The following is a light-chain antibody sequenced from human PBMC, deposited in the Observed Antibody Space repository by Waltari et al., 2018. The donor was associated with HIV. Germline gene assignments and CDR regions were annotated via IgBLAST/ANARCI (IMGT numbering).Light chain of an antibody. CDR1: KSNIGAGHD. V-gene: IGLV1-40*01. CDR2: ANS. CDR3: QSSDIRLHGLGV. Sequence: QSLLTQPPSVSATPGQRITISCTGNKSNIGAGHDVHWYPQLPGTAPGLLIFANSNRPSGVPDRISGSKSTASASLAITGLQAEDEGYYYCQSSDIRLHGLGVFGGGTKVTVL. J-gene: IGLJ3*02.